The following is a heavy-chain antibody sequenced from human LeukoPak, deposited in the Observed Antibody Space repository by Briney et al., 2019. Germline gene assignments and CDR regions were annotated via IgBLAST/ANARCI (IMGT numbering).Heavy chain of an antibody. J-gene: IGHJ6*02. CDR3: ARAKTKVVVATVYYYYGMDV. Sequence: ASVKVSCKASGYTFSSDDINWVRQATGQGLEWMGWMSPNSGNTGYVQKFQGRVTMTRNTSISTAYMELSSLRSDDTAVYYCARAKTKVVVATVYYYYGMDVWGQGTTVTVSS. D-gene: IGHD2-15*01. CDR2: MSPNSGNT. CDR1: GYTFSSDD. V-gene: IGHV1-8*01.